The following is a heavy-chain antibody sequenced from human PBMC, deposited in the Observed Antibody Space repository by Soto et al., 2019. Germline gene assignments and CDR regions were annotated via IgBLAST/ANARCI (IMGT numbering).Heavy chain of an antibody. V-gene: IGHV4-4*02. D-gene: IGHD4-17*01. Sequence: SETLSLTCTVSNASISSRKWWTWVRQTPGKGLEWIGEIYHSGSINHNPSLKSRVTISVDRSKNQFSLKLSSVTAADTAVYYCARDRLYGGGAWFDPWGQGTLVTVSS. CDR3: ARDRLYGGGAWFDP. CDR1: NASISSRKW. J-gene: IGHJ5*02. CDR2: IYHSGSI.